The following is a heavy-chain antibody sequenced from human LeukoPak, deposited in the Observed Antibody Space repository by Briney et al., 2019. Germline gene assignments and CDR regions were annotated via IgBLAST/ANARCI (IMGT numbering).Heavy chain of an antibody. CDR2: SKNDGSST. CDR3: HPLAYATN. V-gene: IGHV3-74*01. J-gene: IGHJ4*02. Sequence: GGSLRLSFVVSGVTSRFTFSSRWIHWVRQAPGKGLEWVSVSKNDGSSTNYADSVKGRFTVSRDNAQNTVYLQMNSLRVEDTAIYYCHPLAYATNWGQGTLVTVSS. D-gene: IGHD2-2*01. CDR1: GVTSRFTFSSRW.